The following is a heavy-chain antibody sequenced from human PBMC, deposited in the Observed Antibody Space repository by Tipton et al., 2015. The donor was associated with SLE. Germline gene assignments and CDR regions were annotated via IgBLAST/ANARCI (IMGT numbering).Heavy chain of an antibody. D-gene: IGHD1-26*01. J-gene: IGHJ4*02. V-gene: IGHV3-30*04. CDR3: VKDEGGTFWYFDN. CDR2: ISDDGTSV. Sequence: SLRLSCAASGLTFSTYTMHWVRQAPGKGLEWVAVISDDGTSVHYADSAKGRFTISRDNSKNTLDLQMNSLRPEDTAFYYCVKDEGGTFWYFDNWGQGTQVTVSS. CDR1: GLTFSTYT.